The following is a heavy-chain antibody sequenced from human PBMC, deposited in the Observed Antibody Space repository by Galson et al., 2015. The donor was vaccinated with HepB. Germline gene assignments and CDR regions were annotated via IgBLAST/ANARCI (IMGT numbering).Heavy chain of an antibody. J-gene: IGHJ3*02. D-gene: IGHD3-10*01. Sequence: QSGAEVKKPGESLKISCKDSGYIFPTYWIGWVRQMPGKGLEWMGIIYPGDSDIRYSPSFEGQVTVSADKSISTAYLQWSSLKASDTAMYYCARSLISPSGAFDTWGQGTMVTVSS. CDR2: IYPGDSDI. CDR1: GYIFPTYW. CDR3: ARSLISPSGAFDT. V-gene: IGHV5-51*01.